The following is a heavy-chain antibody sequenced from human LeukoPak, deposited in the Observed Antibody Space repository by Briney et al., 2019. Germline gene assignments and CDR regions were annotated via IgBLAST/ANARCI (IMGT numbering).Heavy chain of an antibody. Sequence: SETLSLTCTVSGGSISTYYWSWIRQPPGTGLEWIGYIYYSGSTNYNPSLKSRVTISVDTSKNQFSLKLSSVTTADTAVYYCARVNVPYSSSWLFDYWGQGTLVTVSS. CDR3: ARVNVPYSSSWLFDY. D-gene: IGHD6-13*01. CDR1: GGSISTYY. V-gene: IGHV4-59*01. J-gene: IGHJ4*02. CDR2: IYYSGST.